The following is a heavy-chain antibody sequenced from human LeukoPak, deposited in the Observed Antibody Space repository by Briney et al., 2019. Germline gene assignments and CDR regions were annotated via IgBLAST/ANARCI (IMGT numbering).Heavy chain of an antibody. D-gene: IGHD1-26*01. Sequence: GGSLRLSCTTSGFTFSNYWMHWVRQAPGKGLVWVSRIKSDGSSTNYADSVKGRFTISRDNAKNTLYLQMNSLRAEDTAVYYCARAFQLRDYWGQGILVTVSS. CDR3: ARAFQLRDY. CDR2: IKSDGSST. CDR1: GFTFSNYW. J-gene: IGHJ4*02. V-gene: IGHV3-74*01.